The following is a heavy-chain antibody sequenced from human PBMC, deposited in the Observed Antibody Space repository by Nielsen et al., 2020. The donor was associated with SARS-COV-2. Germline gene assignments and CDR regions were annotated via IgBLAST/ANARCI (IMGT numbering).Heavy chain of an antibody. J-gene: IGHJ4*02. CDR1: GYTFTGSY. CDR3: ASHYYDSSGLLWAPDY. Sequence: ASVKVSCKASGYTFTGSYVHWVRQAPGQGLEWMGRINPNSGATIYAQKFQGRVTMTRDTSISTAYLEVTRLRSDDTAVYYCASHYYDSSGLLWAPDYWGQGTLVTVSS. D-gene: IGHD3-22*01. CDR2: INPNSGAT. V-gene: IGHV1-2*06.